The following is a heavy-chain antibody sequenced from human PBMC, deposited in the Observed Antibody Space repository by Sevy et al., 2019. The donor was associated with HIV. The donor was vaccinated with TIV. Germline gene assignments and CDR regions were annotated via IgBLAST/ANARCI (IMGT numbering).Heavy chain of an antibody. CDR3: AGAVHYYGSGSYYKGYYYYGMDV. CDR1: GYTFTGYY. CDR2: ITPNSGGT. D-gene: IGHD3-10*01. Sequence: ASVKVSCKASGYTFTGYYMHWVRQAPGQGLEWMGWITPNSGGTNCAQKFQGRVTMTRDTSISTAYMELNRLRSDDTAVYYCAGAVHYYGSGSYYKGYYYYGMDVWGQGTTVTVSS. J-gene: IGHJ6*02. V-gene: IGHV1-2*02.